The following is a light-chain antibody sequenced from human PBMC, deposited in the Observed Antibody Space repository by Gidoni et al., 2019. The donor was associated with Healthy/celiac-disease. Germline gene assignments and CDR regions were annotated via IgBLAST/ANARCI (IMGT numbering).Light chain of an antibody. J-gene: IGLJ2*01. CDR3: SSYTSSTVV. CDR2: DVS. CDR1: SSDVGGYNY. V-gene: IGLV2-14*01. Sequence: QSALTQPAFVSGSPGQSITIPCPGTSSDVGGYNYVSWYQQHPGKAPKLMIYDVSNRPSGVSNRFSGSKSGNTASLTISGLQAEDEADYYCSSYTSSTVVFGGGTKLTVL.